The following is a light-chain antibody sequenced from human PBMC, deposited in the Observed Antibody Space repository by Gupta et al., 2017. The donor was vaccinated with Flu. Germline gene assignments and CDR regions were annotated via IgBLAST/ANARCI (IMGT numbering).Light chain of an antibody. CDR1: SSNIGSTN. V-gene: IGLV1-44*01. CDR3: AAWDDSLTGHYV. CDR2: ATS. Sequence: QSVLAQPPSASGAPGQGVTISCSGCSSNIGSTNVNWYLQVPGTSPKLLIDATSERPSGVPARCSGSKSGTSASRAISGHQSEDEADYYCAAWDDSLTGHYVFGSGTTVTVL. J-gene: IGLJ1*01.